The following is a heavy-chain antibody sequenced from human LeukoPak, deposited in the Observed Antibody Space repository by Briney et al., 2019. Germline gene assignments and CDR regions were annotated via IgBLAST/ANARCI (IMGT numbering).Heavy chain of an antibody. Sequence: KPSETLSLTCTVSGGSISGYYWSWIRQPPGKGLEWIGYIYYSGTTNYNPSLKSRVTISVDTSKSHLSLKLGSVTAADTAVYYCARGDTAMVLWGQGTLVTVSS. CDR3: ARGDTAMVL. CDR1: GGSISGYY. D-gene: IGHD5-18*01. CDR2: IYYSGTT. V-gene: IGHV4-59*01. J-gene: IGHJ4*02.